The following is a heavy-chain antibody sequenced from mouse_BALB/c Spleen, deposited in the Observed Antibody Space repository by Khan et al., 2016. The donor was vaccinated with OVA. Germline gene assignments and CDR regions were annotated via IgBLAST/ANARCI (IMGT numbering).Heavy chain of an antibody. CDR1: GYSITSGYG. CDR3: ARTARMKY. D-gene: IGHD1-2*01. Sequence: EVQLQESGPGLVKPSQSLALTCTVTGYSITSGYGWNWIRQFPGNKLAWMGYISYSGSTNYNPSLKSRISITRDTSKNQFFLQLNAGTTEGTATYYCARTARMKYWGQGTTLTVSS. V-gene: IGHV3-2*02. CDR2: ISYSGST. J-gene: IGHJ2*01.